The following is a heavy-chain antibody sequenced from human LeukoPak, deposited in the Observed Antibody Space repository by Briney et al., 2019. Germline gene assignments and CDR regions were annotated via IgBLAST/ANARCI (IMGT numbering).Heavy chain of an antibody. Sequence: GGSLRLSCAASGFTFSSYSMNWVRQAPGKGLEWVSSISSSSSYIYYADSVKGRFTISRDNAKNSLYLQMNSLRAEDTAVYYCARQGVGATRERYFDYWGQGTLVTVSS. CDR3: ARQGVGATRERYFDY. V-gene: IGHV3-21*04. CDR1: GFTFSSYS. CDR2: ISSSSSYI. D-gene: IGHD1-26*01. J-gene: IGHJ4*02.